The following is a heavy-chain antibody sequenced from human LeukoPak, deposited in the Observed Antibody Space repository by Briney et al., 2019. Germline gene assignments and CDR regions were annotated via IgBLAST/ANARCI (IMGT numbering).Heavy chain of an antibody. J-gene: IGHJ5*02. V-gene: IGHV1-18*01. CDR2: ISAYNGNT. CDR3: ARDRDCSSTSCYRWFDP. D-gene: IGHD2-2*01. Sequence: GASVKVSCKASGYTFTSYGISWVRQAPGQGLEWMGWISAYNGNTNYAQKLQGRVTMTTDTSTSTAYMELRSLRSDDTAVYYCARDRDCSSTSCYRWFDPWRQGTLVTVSS. CDR1: GYTFTSYG.